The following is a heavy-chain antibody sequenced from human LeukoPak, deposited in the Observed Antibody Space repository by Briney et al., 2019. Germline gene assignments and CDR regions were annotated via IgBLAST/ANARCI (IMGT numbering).Heavy chain of an antibody. CDR2: IYYSGST. Sequence: PSQTLSLTCIVPGGSISGGGYYSSWIRQHPGKGLEWIGYIYYSGSTYYNPSLKSRVTISVDTSQNQFSLKLSSVTAEDPAVSYCARGGSGYDTYYFDYWGQGTLVTVSS. V-gene: IGHV4-31*03. CDR1: GGSISGGGYY. CDR3: ARGGSGYDTYYFDY. D-gene: IGHD5-12*01. J-gene: IGHJ4*02.